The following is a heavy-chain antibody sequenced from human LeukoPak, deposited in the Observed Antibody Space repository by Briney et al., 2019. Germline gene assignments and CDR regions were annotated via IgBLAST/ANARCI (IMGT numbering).Heavy chain of an antibody. Sequence: GGSLRLSCAASGFPFNSYWMNWVRQAPGRGLEWVANIKEDGSEKFYVDSVKGRFTISRDNAKNSLFLQMTSLRAEDTALYYCAPEVWELQGASDIWGQGTMVTVSS. D-gene: IGHD1-26*01. CDR1: GFPFNSYW. V-gene: IGHV3-7*01. J-gene: IGHJ3*02. CDR3: APEVWELQGASDI. CDR2: IKEDGSEK.